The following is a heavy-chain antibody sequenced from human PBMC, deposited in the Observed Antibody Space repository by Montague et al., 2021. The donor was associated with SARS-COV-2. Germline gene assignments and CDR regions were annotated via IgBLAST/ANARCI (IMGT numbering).Heavy chain of an antibody. CDR1: GFSLSTSGMC. V-gene: IGHV2-70*01. J-gene: IGHJ6*02. D-gene: IGHD1-26*01. CDR2: IDWDDDK. CDR3: ARIPTGGSYYDYYYYGMDV. Sequence: PALVKPTQTLTLTCTFSGFSLSTSGMCVSWIRQPPGKALEWLALIDWDDDKYYSTSLKTRLTISKDTSKNQVVLTMTNMDPVGTATYYCARIPTGGSYYDYYYYGMDVWGQGTTVTVSS.